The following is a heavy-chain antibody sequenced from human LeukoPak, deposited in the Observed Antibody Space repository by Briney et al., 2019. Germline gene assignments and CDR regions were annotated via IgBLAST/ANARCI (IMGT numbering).Heavy chain of an antibody. Sequence: GGSLRLSCAASGFTFSSYSMNWVRQAPGKGLEWVSYISSSSNTIYYADSVKGRFTISRDNAKNSLSLQMNSLKAEDTAVYYCASLVVVLVVTGGSFDPWGRGTLVTVSS. J-gene: IGHJ5*02. V-gene: IGHV3-48*04. CDR3: ASLVVVLVVTGGSFDP. CDR2: ISSSSNTI. D-gene: IGHD2-8*01. CDR1: GFTFSSYS.